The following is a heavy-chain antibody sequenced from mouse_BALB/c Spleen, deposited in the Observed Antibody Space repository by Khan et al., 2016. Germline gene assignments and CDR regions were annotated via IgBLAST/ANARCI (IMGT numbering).Heavy chain of an antibody. J-gene: IGHJ3*01. CDR2: ISYSGYT. D-gene: IGHD2-3*01. Sequence: EVQLQESGLGLVKPSQSLSLTCTVTGYSITSDCAWSWIRQFPGNKLEWLGYISYSGYTSYNPSLKSRISITRDTSKNQFFLQLNSVTTEDTATYYGARGNDGFFAWFAYWGQGTLVTVSA. CDR3: ARGNDGFFAWFAY. CDR1: GYSITSDCA. V-gene: IGHV3-2*02.